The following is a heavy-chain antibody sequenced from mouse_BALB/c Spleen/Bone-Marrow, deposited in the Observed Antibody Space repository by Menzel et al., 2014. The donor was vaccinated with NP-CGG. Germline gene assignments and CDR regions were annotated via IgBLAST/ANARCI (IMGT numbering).Heavy chain of an antibody. CDR1: ASNFKKTL. J-gene: IGHJ4*01. CDR2: IDPANGNT. Sequence: VQLQQSGEGFGKQGPSVKFSATPLASNFKKTLLPWGSQSPKKGLEWMGRIDPANGNTKYDPKFQGKATITADTSSNTAYLQLSSLTSEDTAVYYCARWEYYAMDYWGQGTSVTVSS. V-gene: IGHV14-3*02. CDR3: ARWEYYAMDY. D-gene: IGHD4-1*01.